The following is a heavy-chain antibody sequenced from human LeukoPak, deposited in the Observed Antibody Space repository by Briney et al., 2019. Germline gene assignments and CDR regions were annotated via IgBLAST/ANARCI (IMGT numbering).Heavy chain of an antibody. CDR1: GGSISSDDYY. Sequence: SQTLSLTCTVSGGSISSDDYYWSWIRQPPGKGLEWIAYMYYSGSTYYNPSLKSRVTMSADTSKNQLSLKLSSVTAADTAVYYCARPYYYDSRIDPWGQGILVTVSS. D-gene: IGHD3-22*01. V-gene: IGHV4-30-4*01. CDR3: ARPYYYDSRIDP. J-gene: IGHJ5*02. CDR2: MYYSGST.